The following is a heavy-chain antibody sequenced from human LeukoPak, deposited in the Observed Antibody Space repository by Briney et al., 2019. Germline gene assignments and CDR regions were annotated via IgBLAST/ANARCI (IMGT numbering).Heavy chain of an antibody. D-gene: IGHD5-24*01. Sequence: GASLKISCQGSRSIFANSWIGWVRQVPGKGLEWMGIIYPGDLDVKYSPSFQGQVTISADNSISTAYLQWSSLKASDTAMYYCAKLMDVWGKGTTVTVSS. J-gene: IGHJ6*04. CDR1: RSIFANSW. CDR3: AKLMDV. CDR2: IYPGDLDV. V-gene: IGHV5-51*01.